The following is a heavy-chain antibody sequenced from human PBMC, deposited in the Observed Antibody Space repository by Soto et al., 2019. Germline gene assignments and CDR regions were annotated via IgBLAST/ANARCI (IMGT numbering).Heavy chain of an antibody. Sequence: GGSLRLSFAASGFTFSSYAMSWVRQAPGKGLEWVSAISGSGGSTYYADSVKGRFTISRDNSKNTLYLQMNSLIAEDTAVYYCAKDRRGSSGWYGAFEIWGQGTMVTVSS. CDR2: ISGSGGST. CDR1: GFTFSSYA. V-gene: IGHV3-23*01. CDR3: AKDRRGSSGWYGAFEI. J-gene: IGHJ3*02. D-gene: IGHD6-19*01.